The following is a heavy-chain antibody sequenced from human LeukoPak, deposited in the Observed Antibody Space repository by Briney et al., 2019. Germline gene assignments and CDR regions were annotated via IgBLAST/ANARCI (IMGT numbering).Heavy chain of an antibody. CDR2: IIPIFGTA. V-gene: IGHV1-69*13. CDR3: ARVLRGGYCSGGSCYSGGDAFDI. CDR1: GYTFTAYY. J-gene: IGHJ3*02. Sequence: SEKVSCKPSGYTFTAYYIHWGRQAPGQGLEWMGVIIPIFGTANYAQKFQGRVTITADESTSTAYMELSSLRSEDTAVYYCARVLRGGYCSGGSCYSGGDAFDIWGQGTMVTVSS. D-gene: IGHD2-15*01.